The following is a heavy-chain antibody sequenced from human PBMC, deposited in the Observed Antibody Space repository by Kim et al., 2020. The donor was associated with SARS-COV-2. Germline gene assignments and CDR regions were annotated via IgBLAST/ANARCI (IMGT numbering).Heavy chain of an antibody. CDR3: ARQEGSGGFDP. D-gene: IGHD3-10*01. J-gene: IGHJ5*02. Sequence: SETLSLTCTVSGGSISSYYWSWIRQPPGKGLEWIGYIYYSGSTNYNPSLKSRVTISVDTSKNQFSLKLSSVTAADTAVYYCARQEGSGGFDPWGQGTLVTVSS. CDR1: GGSISSYY. CDR2: IYYSGST. V-gene: IGHV4-59*01.